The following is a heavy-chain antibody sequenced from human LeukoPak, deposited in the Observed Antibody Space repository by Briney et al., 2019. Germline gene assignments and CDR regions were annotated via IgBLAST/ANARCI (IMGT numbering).Heavy chain of an antibody. Sequence: PETLSLTCAVYGGSFRGYYWSWIRQPPGKGLEWIGEINHSGSTNYNPSLKSRITISVDTSKNQFSLKLSSVTAADTAVYYCARRMIVVVPDYFDCWGQGTLVTVSS. CDR3: ARRMIVVVPDYFDC. V-gene: IGHV4-34*01. CDR2: INHSGST. J-gene: IGHJ4*02. CDR1: GGSFRGYY. D-gene: IGHD3-22*01.